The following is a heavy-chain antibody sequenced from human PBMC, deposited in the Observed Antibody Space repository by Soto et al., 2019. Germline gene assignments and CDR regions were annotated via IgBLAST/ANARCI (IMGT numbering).Heavy chain of an antibody. CDR3: ASFRSVGATTRYYFDY. CDR2: IYPGDSDT. CDR1: GYSFTSYW. D-gene: IGHD1-26*01. Sequence: PGESLKISCKGSGYSFTSYWIGWVRQMPGKGLEWMGIIYPGDSDTRYSPSFQGQVTISADKSISTAYLQWSSLKASDTAMYYCASFRSVGATTRYYFDYWGQGTLVTVSS. V-gene: IGHV5-51*01. J-gene: IGHJ4*02.